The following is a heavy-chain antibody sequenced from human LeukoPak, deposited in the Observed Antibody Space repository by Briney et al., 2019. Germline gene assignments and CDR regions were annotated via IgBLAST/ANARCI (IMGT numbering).Heavy chain of an antibody. Sequence: ASVKVSCKASGGTFSSYAISWVRQAPGQGLEWMGWINPNSGGTNYAQKFQGRVTMTRDTSISTAYMELSRLRSDDTAVYYCAREGQIVPAQNWGQGTLVTVSS. CDR2: INPNSGGT. CDR1: GGTFSSYA. V-gene: IGHV1-2*02. D-gene: IGHD2-2*01. J-gene: IGHJ4*02. CDR3: AREGQIVPAQN.